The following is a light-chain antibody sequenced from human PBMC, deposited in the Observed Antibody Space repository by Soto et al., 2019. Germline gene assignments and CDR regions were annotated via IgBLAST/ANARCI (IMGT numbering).Light chain of an antibody. CDR3: QQSYSTPQT. Sequence: DIPMTQSPSSLSASVGDRVTITCRASQSFDNYLNWYQQKPGKAPNLLISAASSLPSGVPSRFSGSGSGTDFTLTISSLQPEDFATYYCQQSYSTPQTFGQGTKVEIK. CDR1: QSFDNY. V-gene: IGKV1-39*01. J-gene: IGKJ1*01. CDR2: AAS.